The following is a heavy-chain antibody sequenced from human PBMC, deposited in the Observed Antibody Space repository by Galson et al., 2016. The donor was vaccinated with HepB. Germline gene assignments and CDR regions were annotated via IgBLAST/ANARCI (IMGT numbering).Heavy chain of an antibody. Sequence: SLRLSCAASGFTFSSYAMSWVRQAPGKGLEWVAGISGSGGSTYYADSVKGRFTISRDNSKNTLYLQKNSLRAEGTAVYYCANAHKTRSFDWLPNTYWGQGTLVTVSS. V-gene: IGHV3-23*01. CDR2: ISGSGGST. J-gene: IGHJ4*02. CDR1: GFTFSSYA. CDR3: ANAHKTRSFDWLPNTY. D-gene: IGHD3-9*01.